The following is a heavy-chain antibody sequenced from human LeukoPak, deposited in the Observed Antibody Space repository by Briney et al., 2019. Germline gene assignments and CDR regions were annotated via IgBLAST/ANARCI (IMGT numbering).Heavy chain of an antibody. CDR1: GFSLTTRGVG. J-gene: IGHJ3*02. Sequence: ESGPTLVNPTQTLTLTCAFSGFSLTTRGVGVGWIRQPPGKALEWLALIYWDDDKRYSPSLKSRLTITKDTSKKQVVLTVTNLDPVDTATYYCARLAYYDNSGSSRPFDIWGQGTRATVSS. V-gene: IGHV2-5*02. CDR3: ARLAYYDNSGSSRPFDI. CDR2: IYWDDDK. D-gene: IGHD3-22*01.